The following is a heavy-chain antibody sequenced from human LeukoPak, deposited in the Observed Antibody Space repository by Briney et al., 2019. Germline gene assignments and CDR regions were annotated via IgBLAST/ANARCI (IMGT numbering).Heavy chain of an antibody. CDR1: GFTFSSYA. J-gene: IGHJ3*02. Sequence: GGSLRLSCGASGFTFSSYAMSWVRQAPGKGLEWVSAISGSGGSTYYADSVKGRFTISRDNSKNTLYLQMNSLRAEDTAVYYCAKDRVVTAIRYDAFDIWGQGTMVTVSS. CDR3: AKDRVVTAIRYDAFDI. V-gene: IGHV3-23*01. CDR2: ISGSGGST. D-gene: IGHD2-21*02.